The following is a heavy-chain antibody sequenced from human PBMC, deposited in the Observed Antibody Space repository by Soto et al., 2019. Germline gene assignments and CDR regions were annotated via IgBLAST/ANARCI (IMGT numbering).Heavy chain of an antibody. CDR1: GFTFSSYA. CDR3: AHVGARNPSAAIDYFDY. V-gene: IGHV3-23*01. D-gene: IGHD2-2*01. Sequence: EVQLLESGGGLVQPGGSLRLSCAASGFTFSSYAMSWVRQAPGKGLEWVSAISGSGGSTYYADSVKGRFTISRDNSKNTLYLQMNSLRAEDTAVYYCAHVGARNPSAAIDYFDYWGQGTLVTVSS. CDR2: ISGSGGST. J-gene: IGHJ4*02.